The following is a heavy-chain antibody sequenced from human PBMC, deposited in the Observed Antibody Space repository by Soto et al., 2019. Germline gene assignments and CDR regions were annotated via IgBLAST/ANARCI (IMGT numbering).Heavy chain of an antibody. J-gene: IGHJ4*02. V-gene: IGHV3-23*01. D-gene: IGHD4-4*01. CDR2: ISGSGGST. CDR3: ATNGGYSNLYYFDY. Sequence: GGSLRLSCAASGFTFSSYAMSWVRQAPGKGLEWVSAISGSGGSTYYADSVKGRFTISRDNSKNTLYLQMNSLRAEDTAVYYCATNGGYSNLYYFDYWGQGTLVTVSS. CDR1: GFTFSSYA.